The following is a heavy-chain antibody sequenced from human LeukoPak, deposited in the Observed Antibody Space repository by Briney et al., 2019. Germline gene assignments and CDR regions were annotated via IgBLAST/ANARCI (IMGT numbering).Heavy chain of an antibody. CDR2: IYHTGST. CDR3: ARDPPSDAFDI. CDR1: GYSISSGYY. Sequence: LTCTVSGYSISSGYYWGWIRPPPGKGLEWIGSIYHTGSTYYNPSLKSRVTISVDTSKNQFSLKLSSVTAADTAVYYCARDPPSDAFDIWGQGTMVTVSS. J-gene: IGHJ3*02. V-gene: IGHV4-38-2*02.